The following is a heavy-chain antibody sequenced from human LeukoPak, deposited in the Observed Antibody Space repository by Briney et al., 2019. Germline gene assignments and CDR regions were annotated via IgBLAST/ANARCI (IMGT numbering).Heavy chain of an antibody. CDR2: ISSSGSTI. CDR3: ASEGYSYGLGAFDI. Sequence: GGSLRLSCAASGFTFSDYYMSWIRQAPGKGLEWVSYISSSGSTIYYADSVEGRFTISRDNAKISLYLQMNSLRAEDTAVYYCASEGYSYGLGAFDIWGQGTMVTVSS. J-gene: IGHJ3*02. CDR1: GFTFSDYY. V-gene: IGHV3-11*01. D-gene: IGHD5-18*01.